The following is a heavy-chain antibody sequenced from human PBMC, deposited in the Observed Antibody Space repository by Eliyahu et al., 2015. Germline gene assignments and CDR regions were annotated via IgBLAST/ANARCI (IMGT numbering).Heavy chain of an antibody. CDR1: GXPFSRXW. J-gene: IGHJ4*02. Sequence: EVHLVESGGGLVQSGGSLXSSCAAXGXPFSRXWXXXXRHAPGKGLVVGFHINADGGSTTYADSVKGRFTISRDNAKNTLSLQMNSLRAEDTAVYYCAREIEYCSGGRCYSSIDYWGQGTLVTVSS. V-gene: IGHV3-74*01. D-gene: IGHD2-15*01. CDR2: INADGGST. CDR3: AREIEYCSGGRCYSSIDY.